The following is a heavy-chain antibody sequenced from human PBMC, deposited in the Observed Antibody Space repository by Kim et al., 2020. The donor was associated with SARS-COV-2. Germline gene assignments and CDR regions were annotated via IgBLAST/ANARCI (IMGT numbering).Heavy chain of an antibody. CDR2: ISGSGGST. V-gene: IGHV3-23*01. D-gene: IGHD3-10*01. Sequence: GGSLRLSCAASGFTFSSYAMSWVRQAPGKGLEWVSAISGSGGSTYYADSVKGRFTISRDNSKNTLYLQMNSLRAEDTAVYYCAKDLGKYYGSGSYGVWGQGTLVTVSS. J-gene: IGHJ4*02. CDR1: GFTFSSYA. CDR3: AKDLGKYYGSGSYGV.